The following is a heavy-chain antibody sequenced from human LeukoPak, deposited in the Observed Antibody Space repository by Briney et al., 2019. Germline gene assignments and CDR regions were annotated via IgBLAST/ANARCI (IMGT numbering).Heavy chain of an antibody. V-gene: IGHV4-4*07. CDR2: IYTSGST. D-gene: IGHD6-6*01. CDR3: ARGSLGARLNLWVDY. Sequence: PSETLSLTCTVSGGSISSYYWSWIRQPAGKGLEWIGRIYTSGSTNYNPSLKSRVTISVDTSKNQFSLKLSSVTAADTAVYYCARGSLGARLNLWVDYWGQGTLVTVSS. J-gene: IGHJ4*02. CDR1: GGSISSYY.